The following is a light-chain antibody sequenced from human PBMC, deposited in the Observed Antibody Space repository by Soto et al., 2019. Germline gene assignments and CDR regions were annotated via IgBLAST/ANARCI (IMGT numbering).Light chain of an antibody. Sequence: EIVMTQSPATLSVSPGERVTLSCRASQYVSSNLAWYQQKPGQAPRLLIYGASTRATGIAARFSGSGSGTEFALTISSLQSEDFAVYYCQQYNNWPPLTFGGGTKVEIK. CDR2: GAS. CDR3: QQYNNWPPLT. V-gene: IGKV3-15*01. CDR1: QYVSSN. J-gene: IGKJ4*01.